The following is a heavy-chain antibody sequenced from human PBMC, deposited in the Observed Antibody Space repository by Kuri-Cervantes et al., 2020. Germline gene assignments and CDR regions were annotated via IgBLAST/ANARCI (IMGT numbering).Heavy chain of an antibody. J-gene: IGHJ4*02. CDR3: ARGVYSWIAVAGAIDY. D-gene: IGHD6-19*01. V-gene: IGHV1-3*01. Sequence: ASVKVSCKASGYTFTSYAMHWVRQAPGQRLEWMGWINAGNGNTKYSQKSQGRVTLTRDTSASTAYMELSSLRSEDTAVYYCARGVYSWIAVAGAIDYWGQGTLVTVSS. CDR1: GYTFTSYA. CDR2: INAGNGNT.